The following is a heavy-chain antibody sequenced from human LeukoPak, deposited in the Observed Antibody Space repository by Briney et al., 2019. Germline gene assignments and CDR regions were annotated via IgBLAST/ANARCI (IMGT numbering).Heavy chain of an antibody. CDR3: ARDHYGSGYEYYYYMDV. V-gene: IGHV1-2*02. J-gene: IGHJ6*03. Sequence: ASVKVSCKASGYTFTSYDINWVRQATGQGLEWMGWINPNSGGTNYAQKFQGRVTMTRDTSISTAYMELSRLRSDDTAVYYCARDHYGSGYEYYYYMDVWGKGTTVTVSS. CDR2: INPNSGGT. CDR1: GYTFTSYD. D-gene: IGHD3-10*01.